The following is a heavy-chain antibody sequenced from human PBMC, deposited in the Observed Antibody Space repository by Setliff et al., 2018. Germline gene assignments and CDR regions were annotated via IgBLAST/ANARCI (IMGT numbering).Heavy chain of an antibody. Sequence: GASVKVSCKASGGTFSSYAISWVRQAPGQRLEWMGGIIPILGIANYAQKFQGRVTITADESTSTAYMELSSLRSEDTAVYYCARDVFPVVTMVRGPSSDAFDIWGQGTMVTVSS. CDR1: GGTFSSYA. D-gene: IGHD3-10*01. CDR2: IIPILGIA. V-gene: IGHV1-69*10. CDR3: ARDVFPVVTMVRGPSSDAFDI. J-gene: IGHJ3*02.